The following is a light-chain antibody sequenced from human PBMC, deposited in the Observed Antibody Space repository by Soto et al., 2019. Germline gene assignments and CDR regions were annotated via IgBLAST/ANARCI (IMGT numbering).Light chain of an antibody. J-gene: IGKJ4*01. CDR3: QQYNNWLMLS. CDR2: GAS. CDR1: QSVSSN. Sequence: ERVMTQSRAILSVSPGERPTLCCRASQSVSSNLAWYQQKPPQTPRLIXYGASTRATGIPARFSGSGSATEFTPTISSLQSEDFAIYYCQQYNNWLMLSFGGGTKVDIK. V-gene: IGKV3-15*01.